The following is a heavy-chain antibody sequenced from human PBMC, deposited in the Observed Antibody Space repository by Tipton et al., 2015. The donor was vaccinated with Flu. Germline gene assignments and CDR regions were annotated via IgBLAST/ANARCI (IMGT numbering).Heavy chain of an antibody. Sequence: TLSLTCTVSGGSISSYYWSWIRQPPGKGLEWIGYIYYSGSTNYNPSLKGRVTISVDTSKNQFSLKLSSVTAADTAVYYCTRGTIYYDSRGFEYYRFGPWGQGSLVSVSS. J-gene: IGHJ5*02. CDR2: IYYSGST. CDR1: GGSISSYY. CDR3: TRGTIYYDSRGFEYYRFGP. V-gene: IGHV4-59*08. D-gene: IGHD3-22*01.